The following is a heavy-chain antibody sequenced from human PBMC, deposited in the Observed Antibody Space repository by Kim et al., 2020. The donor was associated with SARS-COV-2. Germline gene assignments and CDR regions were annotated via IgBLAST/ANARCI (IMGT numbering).Heavy chain of an antibody. CDR2: IHDSGTS. Sequence: SETLSLTCSVSGGSLSSGGYYWSWIRQHPGKGLEWVGYIHDSGTSFYNPSLKSRIIISMDTSENQISLKLTSVTAADTAMYFCASREAAGGLDFWGQGTRV. V-gene: IGHV4-31*03. J-gene: IGHJ1*01. D-gene: IGHD6-13*01. CDR1: GGSLSSGGYY. CDR3: ASREAAGGLDF.